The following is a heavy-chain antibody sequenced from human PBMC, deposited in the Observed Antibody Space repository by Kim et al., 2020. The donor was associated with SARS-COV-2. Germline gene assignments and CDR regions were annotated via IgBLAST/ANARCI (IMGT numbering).Heavy chain of an antibody. CDR1: GGSISSGGYY. CDR2: IYYSGST. V-gene: IGHV4-31*03. D-gene: IGHD2-2*01. CDR3: AREIVVVPAAIYWFDP. J-gene: IGHJ5*02. Sequence: SETLSLICTVSGGSISSGGYYWSWIRQHPGKGLEWIGYIYYSGSTYYNPSLKSRVTISVDTSKNQFSLKLSSVTAADTAVYYCAREIVVVPAAIYWFDPWGQGTLVTVSS.